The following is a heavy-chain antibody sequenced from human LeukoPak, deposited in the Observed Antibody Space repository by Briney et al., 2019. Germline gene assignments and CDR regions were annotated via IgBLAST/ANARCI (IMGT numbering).Heavy chain of an antibody. D-gene: IGHD3-10*01. V-gene: IGHV3-74*01. Sequence: GGSLRLSCAASGSTFSTYWMHWVRRAPGKGLVWVSRISTDGSVTSYADSVKGRFTISRDNAKNTMYLQMNSLRAEDTAVYYCARIGGSGSYSGHYFDHWGQGTLVTVSS. J-gene: IGHJ4*02. CDR2: ISTDGSVT. CDR1: GSTFSTYW. CDR3: ARIGGSGSYSGHYFDH.